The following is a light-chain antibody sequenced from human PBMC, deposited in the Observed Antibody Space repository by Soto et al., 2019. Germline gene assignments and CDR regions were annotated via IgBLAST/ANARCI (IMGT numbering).Light chain of an antibody. V-gene: IGKV1-5*03. CDR3: QQYNSYSGT. CDR1: ESISSW. Sequence: DIQMTQSPSTLSASVGDRVTITCRASESISSWLAWYQQKPGKAPKLLIYKASILESGVPSRFSGSGSGTEFTLTISSLPHDVFATYYRQQYNSYSGTFGQGTKVEIK. J-gene: IGKJ1*01. CDR2: KAS.